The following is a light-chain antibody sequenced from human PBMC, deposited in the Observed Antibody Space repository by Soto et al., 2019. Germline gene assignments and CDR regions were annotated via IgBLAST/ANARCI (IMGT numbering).Light chain of an antibody. CDR3: QQYATSPGLS. V-gene: IGKV3-20*01. Sequence: EIVLTQSPGTLSLSPGARATLSCRASQSVTSNYLAWYQQKPGQAPILLIYGASSRATGIPDRFSGSGSGTDFTLTISRLEPADFAVYYCQQYATSPGLSFGGGPKVEIK. CDR1: QSVTSNY. CDR2: GAS. J-gene: IGKJ4*01.